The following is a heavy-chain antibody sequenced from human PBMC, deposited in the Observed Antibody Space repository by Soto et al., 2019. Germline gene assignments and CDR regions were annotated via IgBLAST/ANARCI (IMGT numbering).Heavy chain of an antibody. CDR1: GFTFSSYA. CDR3: ARDAAIWSRYYYYGMDV. D-gene: IGHD3-3*01. V-gene: IGHV3-30-3*01. Sequence: QVQLVESGGGVVQPGRSLRLSCAASGFTFSSYAMHWVRQAPGKGLEWVAVISYDGSNKYYADSVKGRFTISRDNSKNTLYLQMNSLRAEDTAVYYCARDAAIWSRYYYYGMDVWGQGTTVTVSS. CDR2: ISYDGSNK. J-gene: IGHJ6*02.